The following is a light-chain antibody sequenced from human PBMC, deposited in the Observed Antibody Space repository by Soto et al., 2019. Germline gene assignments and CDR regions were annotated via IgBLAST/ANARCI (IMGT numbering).Light chain of an antibody. J-gene: IGLJ1*01. CDR3: CSSAGSNYV. CDR2: EGT. Sequence: QSVRTQPASVSGSPGQSITISCTGTSSDVGASNRVSWYQQHPGKAPKFIIYEGTKRPSGVSNRFSGSKSGNTASLTISGLQAEDEADYYCCSSAGSNYVFGTGTKVTVL. CDR1: SSDVGASNR. V-gene: IGLV2-23*01.